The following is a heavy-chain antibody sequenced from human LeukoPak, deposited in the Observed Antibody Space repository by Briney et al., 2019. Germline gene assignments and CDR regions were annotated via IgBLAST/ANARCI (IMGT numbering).Heavy chain of an antibody. J-gene: IGHJ5*02. Sequence: SETLSLTCAVYGGSFSGYYWSWIRQPPGKGLEWIGEINHSGSTNYNPSLKSRVTISVDTSKNQFSLKLSSVTAADTAVYYCAGAPPTLGADPWGQGTLVTVSS. CDR3: AGAPPTLGADP. CDR2: INHSGST. D-gene: IGHD1-26*01. V-gene: IGHV4-34*01. CDR1: GGSFSGYY.